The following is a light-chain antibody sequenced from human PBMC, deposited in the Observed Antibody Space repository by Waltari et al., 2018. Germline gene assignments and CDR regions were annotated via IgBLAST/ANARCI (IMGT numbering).Light chain of an antibody. J-gene: IGKJ1*01. V-gene: IGKV4-1*01. CDR2: WAA. CDR3: QQYARSPST. Sequence: DIVMTQSPESLSLSLGARATIKCKSSQSVLISLNNKNCIVWYQQKTGQPAKKPMYWAATREVGLRELFSGRGSGTDFTLTINSPEDEDVTVSYWQQYARSPSTFGQGTKVEIK. CDR1: QSVLISLNNKNC.